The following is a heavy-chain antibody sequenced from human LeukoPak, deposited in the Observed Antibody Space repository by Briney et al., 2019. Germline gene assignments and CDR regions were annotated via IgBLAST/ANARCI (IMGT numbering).Heavy chain of an antibody. CDR1: GYTFTSYY. CDR2: INPSGGST. J-gene: IGHJ4*02. CDR3: ASTPYDDREQFDY. V-gene: IGHV1-46*03. D-gene: IGHD4-17*01. Sequence: ASVKVSCKASGYTFTSYYMHWVRQAPGQGLELVGIINPSGGSTSYEHKFQSRVTITRDKSTSTLYLELSSPRSEDTSVYYCASTPYDDREQFDYWGQGTLVTVSS.